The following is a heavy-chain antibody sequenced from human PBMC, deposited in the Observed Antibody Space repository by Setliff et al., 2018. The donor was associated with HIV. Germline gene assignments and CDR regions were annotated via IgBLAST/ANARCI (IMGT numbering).Heavy chain of an antibody. D-gene: IGHD3-10*01. CDR2: IYTSGST. Sequence: PSETLSLTCTVSGGSISTYFWTWIRQPPGKGLEWIGYIYTSGSTNYNPSLKSRVTISVDGSKNQFSLKLKSVTAADTAVYYCARWHPPYGFWEEDHWGQGILVTVSS. CDR1: GGSISTYF. CDR3: ARWHPPYGFWEEDH. J-gene: IGHJ4*02. V-gene: IGHV4-4*08.